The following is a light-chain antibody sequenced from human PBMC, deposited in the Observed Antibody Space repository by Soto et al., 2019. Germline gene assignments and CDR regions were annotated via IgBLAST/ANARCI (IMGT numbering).Light chain of an antibody. CDR3: APGDDSMNGHVV. Sequence: QSVLTQPPSASGTPGQRVTISCSGSSSNIGSSSVTWYQQLPGTAPKVLIYNTNQRPSGVPDRFSGSKSGTSAALAISRRVDEDEADYYCAPGDDSMNGHVVFGSGTKVTVL. CDR1: SSNIGSSS. J-gene: IGLJ6*01. V-gene: IGLV1-44*01. CDR2: NTN.